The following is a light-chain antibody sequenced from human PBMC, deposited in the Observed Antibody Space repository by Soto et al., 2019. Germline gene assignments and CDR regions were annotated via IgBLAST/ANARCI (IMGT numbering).Light chain of an antibody. CDR3: TSWTSTSTYV. J-gene: IGLJ1*01. V-gene: IGLV2-14*03. CDR1: SSDVGGFNY. CDR2: DVF. Sequence: QSVLTQDASVSGSPGHSITISCTGTSSDVGGFNYVSWYHQHPGKAPKLMIYDVFTRPSGVSNRFSGSKSGNTASLTISALQAEDEADYYCTSWTSTSTYVFGSGTKVTVL.